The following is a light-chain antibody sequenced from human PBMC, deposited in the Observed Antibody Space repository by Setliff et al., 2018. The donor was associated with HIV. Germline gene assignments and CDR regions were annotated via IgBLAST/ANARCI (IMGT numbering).Light chain of an antibody. CDR2: EVR. Sequence: QSALAQPASVSGSPGQSITTSCTGTSSDVGGYSYVSWYQQHPGKAPKLIIYEVRNRPSGVSNRFSGSKSGNTAPLTISGLQAEDEADYYCSSYAITNTLPFGTGTKVTVL. J-gene: IGLJ1*01. V-gene: IGLV2-14*01. CDR3: SSYAITNTLP. CDR1: SSDVGGYSY.